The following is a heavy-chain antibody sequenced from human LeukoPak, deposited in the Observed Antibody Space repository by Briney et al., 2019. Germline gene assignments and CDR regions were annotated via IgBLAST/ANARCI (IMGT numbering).Heavy chain of an antibody. J-gene: IGHJ1*01. CDR2: FDTKDGET. D-gene: IGHD2-15*01. CDR3: PTGMLGYFSGGSNKSEYFQH. V-gene: IGHV1-24*01. CDR1: GYTLTELS. Sequence: GASVKVSCTVSGYTLTELSMHWVRQAPGKGLEWMGGFDTKDGETIYAQKFQGRVTMTEDTSTHPAYMELNTLRSEDTAVYYCPTGMLGYFSGGSNKSEYFQHWGQGTLVTVSS.